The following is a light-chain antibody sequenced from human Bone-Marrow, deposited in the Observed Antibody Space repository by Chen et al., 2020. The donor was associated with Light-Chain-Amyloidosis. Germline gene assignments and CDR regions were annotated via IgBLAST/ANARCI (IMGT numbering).Light chain of an antibody. V-gene: IGLV2-14*01. Sequence: QSALTQPASVSGSPGQSITISCTGTSSDVGGDNHVSWYQKHPDKATKLMIYEVTNRPSWVPDRFSGSKSDNTASLTISGLQTEDEADYVCSSYTITNTLVFGSGTRVTVL. CDR1: SSDVGGDNH. J-gene: IGLJ1*01. CDR2: EVT. CDR3: SSYTITNTLV.